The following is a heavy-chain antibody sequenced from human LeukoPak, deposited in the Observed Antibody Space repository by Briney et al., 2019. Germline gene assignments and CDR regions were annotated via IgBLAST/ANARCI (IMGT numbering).Heavy chain of an antibody. CDR3: ARAHYYDSSAYPGGY. Sequence: GGSLRLPCAASGFTFSSYWMHWVRQAPGKGLVWVPRINSDGSSTSYADSVKGRFTISRDNAKNTLYLQMNSLRAEDTAVYYCARAHYYDSSAYPGGYWGQGTLVTVSS. J-gene: IGHJ4*02. D-gene: IGHD3-22*01. CDR2: INSDGSST. CDR1: GFTFSSYW. V-gene: IGHV3-74*01.